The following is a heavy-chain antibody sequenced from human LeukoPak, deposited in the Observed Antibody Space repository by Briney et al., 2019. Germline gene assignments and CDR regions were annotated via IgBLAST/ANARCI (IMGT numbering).Heavy chain of an antibody. CDR3: AKRCEKSGSCYSRSDP. Sequence: PGGSLRLSCAASGFTFSSYAMSWVRQAPGKGLEWVSAISGSGGSTYYADSVKGRFTISRDNSKNTLYLQMNSLRAEDTAVYYCAKRCEKSGSCYSRSDPWGQGTLVTVSS. D-gene: IGHD2-15*01. CDR2: ISGSGGST. J-gene: IGHJ5*02. CDR1: GFTFSSYA. V-gene: IGHV3-23*01.